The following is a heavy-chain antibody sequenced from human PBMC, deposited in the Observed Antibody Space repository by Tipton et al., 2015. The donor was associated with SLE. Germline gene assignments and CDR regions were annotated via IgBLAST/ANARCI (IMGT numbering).Heavy chain of an antibody. J-gene: IGHJ6*02. Sequence: SLRLSCAASGFSFGDYGMHWVRQAPGKGLEWVSGISWNSGTIGYAGSVKGRFTISRDNAKNSLYLQMNSLRIEDTAFYYCARDGHGTLWGGMDVWGQGTTVTVS. CDR2: ISWNSGTI. V-gene: IGHV3-9*01. D-gene: IGHD3-16*01. CDR1: GFSFGDYG. CDR3: ARDGHGTLWGGMDV.